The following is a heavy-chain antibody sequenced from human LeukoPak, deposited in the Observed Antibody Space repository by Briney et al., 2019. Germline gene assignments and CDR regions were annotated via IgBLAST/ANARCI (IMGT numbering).Heavy chain of an antibody. Sequence: GGSLRLSCAASGFTFDDYGMTWVRQAPGKGLEWVAHINQDGSKEYYMDSVRARFTISRDNAKNSLSLQMNSLRAEDTAVYYCVRDGGVSGYDLLDYWGQGTLVTVSS. V-gene: IGHV3-7*01. D-gene: IGHD5-12*01. J-gene: IGHJ4*02. CDR3: VRDGGVSGYDLLDY. CDR1: GFTFDDYG. CDR2: INQDGSKE.